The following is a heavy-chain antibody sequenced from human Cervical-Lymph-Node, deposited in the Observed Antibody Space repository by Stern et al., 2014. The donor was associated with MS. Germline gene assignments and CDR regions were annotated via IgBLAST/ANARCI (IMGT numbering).Heavy chain of an antibody. CDR2: IIHIATP. CDR3: ASAGDGSSQHNWFDA. D-gene: IGHD6-13*01. CDR1: GGSFSGNY. V-gene: IGHV4-34*12. J-gene: IGHJ5*02. Sequence: VQLQQWGAGPLKPSETLSLTCAVRGGSFSGNYWSWIRQPQGKGLEWIGEIIHIATPNSNPSPKGGVTLLRDTSRNEFSLRLRSVTAADTAVYYCASAGDGSSQHNWFDAWGQGALVTVSS.